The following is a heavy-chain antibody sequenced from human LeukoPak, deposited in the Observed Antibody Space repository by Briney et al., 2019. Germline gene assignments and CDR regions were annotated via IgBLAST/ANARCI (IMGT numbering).Heavy chain of an antibody. V-gene: IGHV3-30-3*01. Sequence: GGSLRLSCAASGFTFSSYAVRWVRQAPGKGLEWVAVISYDGSNNYYADSVKGRFTISRDNSKNTLYLQMNSLRAEDTSVYYCARPATVTTPPDYWGQGTLVTVSS. CDR3: ARPATVTTPPDY. CDR1: GFTFSSYA. D-gene: IGHD4-17*01. J-gene: IGHJ4*02. CDR2: ISYDGSNN.